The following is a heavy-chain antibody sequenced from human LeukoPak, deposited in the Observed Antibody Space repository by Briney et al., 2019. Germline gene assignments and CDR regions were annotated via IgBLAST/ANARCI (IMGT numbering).Heavy chain of an antibody. V-gene: IGHV3-30*18. CDR3: AKDYYDSSGYSHFDY. J-gene: IGHJ4*02. CDR1: GFTFSDYG. D-gene: IGHD3-22*01. Sequence: GRSLRLSCAASGFTFSDYGIHWVRQAPGKGLEWVAVLSPHGNYEYYADSVKGRFTISRDNSKNTLYLQMNSPRAEDTAVYYCAKDYYDSSGYSHFDYWGQGTLVTVSS. CDR2: LSPHGNYE.